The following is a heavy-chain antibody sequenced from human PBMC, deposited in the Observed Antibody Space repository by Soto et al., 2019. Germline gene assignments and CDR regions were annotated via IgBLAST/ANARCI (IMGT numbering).Heavy chain of an antibody. D-gene: IGHD3-10*01. CDR1: GDTFNFYS. J-gene: IGHJ4*02. Sequence: QVQLVQSGAEVKRPGSSVKVSCKASGDTFNFYSINWVRQAPGLGLEWLGRVNPIHSLSNYAQRFQGRVTMTADKSTSKAYMRINSLKSEDTGIYYCATSYGSGYRAFDSWGQGALFTVSS. CDR2: VNPIHSLS. V-gene: IGHV1-69*02. CDR3: ATSYGSGYRAFDS.